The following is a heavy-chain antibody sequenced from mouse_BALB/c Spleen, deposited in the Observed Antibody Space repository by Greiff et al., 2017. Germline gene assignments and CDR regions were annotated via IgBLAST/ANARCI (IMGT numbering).Heavy chain of an antibody. CDR3: ARSKRPYRYVPYWYFDV. D-gene: IGHD2-14*01. CDR1: GFNIKDTY. J-gene: IGHJ1*01. CDR2: IDPANGNT. Sequence: EVQLQQSGAELVKPGASVKLSCTASGFNIKDTYMHWVKQRPEQGLEWIGRIDPANGNTKYDPKFQGKATITADTSSNSAYLQLSSLTSEDTAVYYCARSKRPYRYVPYWYFDVWGAGTTVTVAS. V-gene: IGHV14-3*02.